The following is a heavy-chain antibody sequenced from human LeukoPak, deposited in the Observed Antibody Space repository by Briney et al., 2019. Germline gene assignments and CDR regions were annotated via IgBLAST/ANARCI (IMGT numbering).Heavy chain of an antibody. CDR1: GFTFSSSW. CDR3: AKDSYSKGDY. J-gene: IGHJ4*02. D-gene: IGHD4-4*01. CDR2: INHDGSVK. Sequence: GGSLRLSCVASGFTFSSSWMAWVRQAPGKGLQWVANINHDGSVKNYVGSVKGRFAISRDNAQNSFYLQMNSLETDDTAMYYCAKDSYSKGDYWGQGTLVTVSS. V-gene: IGHV3-7*01.